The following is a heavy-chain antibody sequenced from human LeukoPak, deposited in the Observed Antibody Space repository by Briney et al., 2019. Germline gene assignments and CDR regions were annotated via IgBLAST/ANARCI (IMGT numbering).Heavy chain of an antibody. Sequence: GGSLRLSCAASGFIFSSYCMSWVRQAPGKGLEWVANIKQDGSNKYYADSVRGRFTISRDNSKNTLYLQMNSLRAEDTAVYYCAFLRTYYYDSSSDYWGQGTLVTVSS. CDR3: AFLRTYYYDSSSDY. D-gene: IGHD3-22*01. CDR2: IKQDGSNK. CDR1: GFIFSSYC. V-gene: IGHV3-7*02. J-gene: IGHJ4*02.